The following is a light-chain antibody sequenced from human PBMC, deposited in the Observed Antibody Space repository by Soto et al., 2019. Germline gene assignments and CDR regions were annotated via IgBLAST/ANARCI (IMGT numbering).Light chain of an antibody. Sequence: QSALTQPASVSGSPGQSIAISCTGTSSDVGGYNYVSWYQQHPGKAPKLMIYDVNKRPSGVPDRFSGSKSGNTASLTISGLQAEDEADFYCCSYAGSYIYVVFGEGTKVTVL. CDR2: DVN. V-gene: IGLV2-11*01. J-gene: IGLJ2*01. CDR1: SSDVGGYNY. CDR3: CSYAGSYIYVV.